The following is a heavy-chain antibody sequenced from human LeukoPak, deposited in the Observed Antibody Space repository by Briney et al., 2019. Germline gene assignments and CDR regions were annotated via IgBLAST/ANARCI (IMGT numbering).Heavy chain of an antibody. CDR3: ASSRIRYYYYYGMDV. CDR2: IYYSGST. J-gene: IGHJ6*02. V-gene: IGHV4-39*01. D-gene: IGHD2-15*01. Sequence: SETLSLTCTVSGGSISSSSYYWGWIRQPPGKGLEWIGSIYYSGSTYYNPSLKSRVTISVDTSKNQFSLKLSSVTAADTAVYYCASSRIRYYYYYGMDVWGQGTTVTVSS. CDR1: GGSISSSSYY.